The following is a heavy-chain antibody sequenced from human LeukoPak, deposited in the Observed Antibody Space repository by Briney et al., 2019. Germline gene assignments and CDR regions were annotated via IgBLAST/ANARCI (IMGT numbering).Heavy chain of an antibody. CDR2: TKNKANNYNT. V-gene: IGHV3-72*01. CDR3: ARGARCHSIDY. D-gene: IGHD4-11*01. J-gene: IGHJ4*02. Sequence: GGSLRLSCAASGFTFSDHYMDWVRQAPGKGLEWVGRTKNKANNYNTEYAASVKGRFTISRDDSKNSLYLQMNSLKTEDTAVYYCARGARCHSIDYWGQGTLVTVSS. CDR1: GFTFSDHY.